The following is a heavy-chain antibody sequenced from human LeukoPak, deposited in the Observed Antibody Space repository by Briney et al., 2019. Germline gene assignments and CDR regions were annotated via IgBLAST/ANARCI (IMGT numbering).Heavy chain of an antibody. V-gene: IGHV4-39*07. CDR3: ARVSRRPDY. Sequence: PSETLSLTCTVSGGSISSSSYYWGWIRQPPGKGLEWIGSIYYSGSTYYNPSLKSRVTISVDTSKNQFSLKLSSVTAADTAVYYCARVSRRPDYWGQGTLVTVSS. J-gene: IGHJ4*02. CDR1: GGSISSSSYY. CDR2: IYYSGST.